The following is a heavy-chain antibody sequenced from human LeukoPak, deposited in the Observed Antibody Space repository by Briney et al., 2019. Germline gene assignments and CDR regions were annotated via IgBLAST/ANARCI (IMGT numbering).Heavy chain of an antibody. D-gene: IGHD6-19*01. V-gene: IGHV3-23*01. CDR1: GFTFSSYA. J-gene: IGHJ4*02. CDR3: AKSKQWLVRVVLDY. Sequence: GGSLRLSCAASGFTFSSYAMSWVRQAPGKGLEWVSAISGSGGSTYYADSVEGRFTISRDNSKNTLYLQMNSLRAEDTAVYYCAKSKQWLVRVVLDYWGQGTLVTVSS. CDR2: ISGSGGST.